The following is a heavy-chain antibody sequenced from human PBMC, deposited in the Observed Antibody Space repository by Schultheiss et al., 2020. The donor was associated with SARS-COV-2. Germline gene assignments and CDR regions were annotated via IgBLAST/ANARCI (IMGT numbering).Heavy chain of an antibody. CDR1: GVSVTTYC. D-gene: IGHD5-18*01. V-gene: IGHV4-59*02. CDR3: AGSGYRYGARW. CDR2: IHDSGST. J-gene: IGHJ4*02. Sequence: SETLSLTCTVSGVSVTTYCWNWIRRPPGKGLEWIGFIHDSGSTNYNPSLKSRVTISVDTSKNQFSLKLSSVTAADTAVYYCAGSGYRYGARWWGQGTLVTVSS.